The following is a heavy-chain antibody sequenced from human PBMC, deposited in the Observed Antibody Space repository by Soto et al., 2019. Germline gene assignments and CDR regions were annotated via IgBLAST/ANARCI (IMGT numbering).Heavy chain of an antibody. CDR3: ARDYYYGYVHWY. V-gene: IGHV1-18*01. CDR1: GYTFTSYG. CDR2: ISAYNGNT. D-gene: IGHD3-10*01. Sequence: ASVKVSCKASGYTFTSYGMSWVRQAPGQGLEWMGWISAYNGNTNYAQKLQGRVTMTTDTSTSTAYMELRSLRSDDTAVYYCARDYYYGYVHWYWGQGSPDIVSS. J-gene: IGHJ4*02.